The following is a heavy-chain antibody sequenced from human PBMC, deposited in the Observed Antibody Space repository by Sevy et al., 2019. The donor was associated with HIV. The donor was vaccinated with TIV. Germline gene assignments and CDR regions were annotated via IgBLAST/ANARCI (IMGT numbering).Heavy chain of an antibody. D-gene: IGHD2-21*02. CDR2: IWYDGTIN. CDR1: GFTFSSYV. CDR3: ARGGGYCGGDCYSIDY. Sequence: GGSLRLSYAASGFTFSSYVMHWVRQAPGKGLEWVALIWYDGTINYYADSVKGRFTISRDNSKDTLFLQMNSLTPEDTAVYYCARGGGYCGGDCYSIDYWGQGALVTVSS. V-gene: IGHV3-33*08. J-gene: IGHJ4*02.